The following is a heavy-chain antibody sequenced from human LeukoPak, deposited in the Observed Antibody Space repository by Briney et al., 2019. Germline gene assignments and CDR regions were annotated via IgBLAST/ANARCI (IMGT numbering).Heavy chain of an antibody. Sequence: GGSLRLSCAASGFTFSSYGMHWVRQAPGKGLEWVAVISYDGSNKYYADSVKGRFTISRDNSRNTLYLQMNSLRAEDTAVYYCAKSRGSGSYYKTLQYWGQGTLVTVSS. CDR1: GFTFSSYG. CDR3: AKSRGSGSYYKTLQY. CDR2: ISYDGSNK. D-gene: IGHD3-10*01. V-gene: IGHV3-30*18. J-gene: IGHJ4*02.